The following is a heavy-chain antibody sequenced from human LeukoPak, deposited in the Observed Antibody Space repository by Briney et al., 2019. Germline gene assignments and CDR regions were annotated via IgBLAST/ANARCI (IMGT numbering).Heavy chain of an antibody. D-gene: IGHD5-12*01. CDR2: ISDSGGST. CDR1: GFTFSSYA. Sequence: GGSLRLSCAASGFTFSSYAMSWVRQAPGKGLEWVSAISDSGGSTYYADSVKGRFTISRDNSKNTPYLQMNSLGAEDTAVYYCAKDWDPSGYDYYYFDYWGQGTLVTVSS. J-gene: IGHJ4*02. V-gene: IGHV3-23*01. CDR3: AKDWDPSGYDYYYFDY.